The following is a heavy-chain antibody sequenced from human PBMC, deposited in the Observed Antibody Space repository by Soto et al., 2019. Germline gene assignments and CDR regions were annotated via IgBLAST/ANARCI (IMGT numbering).Heavy chain of an antibody. CDR3: ARDFDEYYDSSGYYPNWFDP. J-gene: IGHJ5*02. CDR1: GGTFSSYA. CDR2: IIPIFGTA. D-gene: IGHD3-22*01. Sequence: QVQLVQSGAEVKKPGSSVKVSCKASGGTFSSYAISWVRQAPGQGLEWMGGIIPIFGTANYAQKFQGRVTITADKSTSTAYMELSSLRSEDTAVYYCARDFDEYYDSSGYYPNWFDPWGQGTLVTVSS. V-gene: IGHV1-69*06.